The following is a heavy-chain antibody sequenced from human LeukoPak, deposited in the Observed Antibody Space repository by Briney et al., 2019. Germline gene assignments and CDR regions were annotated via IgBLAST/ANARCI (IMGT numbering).Heavy chain of an antibody. Sequence: ASVKVSCKASGYTFTGYHIHWVRQAPGQGLECMGWINPNSGATNYAQQFQGRVTMTRDTSISTAYMELNSLTSDDTAVYYCARPLYASGSYLNWGQGTLVTVSS. CDR3: ARPLYASGSYLN. V-gene: IGHV1-2*02. CDR2: INPNSGAT. CDR1: GYTFTGYH. D-gene: IGHD3-10*01. J-gene: IGHJ4*02.